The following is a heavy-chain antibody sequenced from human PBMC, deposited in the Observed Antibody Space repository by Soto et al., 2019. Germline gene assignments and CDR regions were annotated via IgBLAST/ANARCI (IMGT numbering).Heavy chain of an antibody. CDR2: MFNDGSEK. V-gene: IGHV3-7*01. Sequence: PGGSLRLSCAASGFTFSNYVMHWVRQAPGKGLEWVANMFNDGSEKYHVDSVKGRFTISRDNAKNSLFLQMNSLRAEDTAMYYCARDKYPKLYYFDYWGQGALVTVPQ. CDR1: GFTFSNYV. J-gene: IGHJ4*02. CDR3: ARDKYPKLYYFDY. D-gene: IGHD2-15*01.